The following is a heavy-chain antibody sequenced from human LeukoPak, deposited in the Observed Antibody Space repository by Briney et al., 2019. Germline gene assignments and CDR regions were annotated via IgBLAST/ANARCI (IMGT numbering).Heavy chain of an antibody. J-gene: IGHJ6*03. CDR2: INPSGGST. CDR1: GYTFTSYY. V-gene: IGHV1-46*01. CDR3: ARDPGYYDSSGTIFDYYYYMDV. Sequence: GASVKVSCKASGYTFTSYYMHWVRQAPGQGLEWMGIINPSGGSTSYAQKFQGRVTITKDMSTSTVYMELSSLRSEDTAVYYCARDPGYYDSSGTIFDYYYYMDVWGKGTTVTVSS. D-gene: IGHD3-22*01.